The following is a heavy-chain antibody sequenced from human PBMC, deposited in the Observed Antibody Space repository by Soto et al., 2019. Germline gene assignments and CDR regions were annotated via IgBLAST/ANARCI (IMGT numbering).Heavy chain of an antibody. Sequence: GGSLRLSCAASGFTFSSYAMSWVRLAPGKGLEWVSAIGGSAGGTYYADSVKGRFTISRDNSKNTLYLQMNSLRAEDTAVYYCAQQWGIFGGRFDYWGQGTLVTVSS. J-gene: IGHJ4*02. CDR2: IGGSAGGT. CDR1: GFTFSSYA. CDR3: AQQWGIFGGRFDY. D-gene: IGHD3-3*01. V-gene: IGHV3-23*01.